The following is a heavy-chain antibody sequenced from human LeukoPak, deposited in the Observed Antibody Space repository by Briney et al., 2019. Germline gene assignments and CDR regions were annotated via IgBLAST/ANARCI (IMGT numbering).Heavy chain of an antibody. CDR2: ISSSSSYI. D-gene: IGHD4-17*01. J-gene: IGHJ5*02. CDR1: GFTFSSYS. V-gene: IGHV3-21*01. CDR3: ARDLFAAAGDYLNWFDP. Sequence: GGSLRLSCAASGFTFSSYSMNWVRQAPGKGLEGVSSISSSSSYIYYADSGKGRFPISRDNAKNSLYLQMNSLRAEDTAVYYCARDLFAAAGDYLNWFDPWGQGTLVTVSS.